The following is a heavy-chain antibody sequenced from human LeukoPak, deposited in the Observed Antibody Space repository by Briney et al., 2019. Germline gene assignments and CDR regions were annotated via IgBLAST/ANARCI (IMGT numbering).Heavy chain of an antibody. Sequence: PSETLSLTCTVSGGSISCYYWSWIRQPAGKGLEWIGRIYTSGSTNYNPSLKSRVTMSVDTSKNQFSLKLSSVTAADTAVYYCARDEDDYGEHRVVYWGQGTLVTVSS. V-gene: IGHV4-4*07. CDR3: ARDEDDYGEHRVVY. CDR1: GGSISCYY. D-gene: IGHD4-17*01. CDR2: IYTSGST. J-gene: IGHJ4*02.